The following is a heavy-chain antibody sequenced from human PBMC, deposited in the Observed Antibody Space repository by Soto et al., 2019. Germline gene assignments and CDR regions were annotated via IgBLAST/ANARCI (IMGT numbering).Heavy chain of an antibody. CDR2: IWHDGSKM. Sequence: QVRLEEYGGGVVQPGRSLRLSCVASEFTFSNYGMHWVRQAPGKGLEWVALIWHDGSKMFYADSVKGRFIISRDDSKKTLYLQMNSLRAEDTAVYFCTRDERSCYFDLWGRGTRVTVSS. CDR3: TRDERSCYFDL. D-gene: IGHD1-1*01. CDR1: EFTFSNYG. V-gene: IGHV3-33*01. J-gene: IGHJ2*01.